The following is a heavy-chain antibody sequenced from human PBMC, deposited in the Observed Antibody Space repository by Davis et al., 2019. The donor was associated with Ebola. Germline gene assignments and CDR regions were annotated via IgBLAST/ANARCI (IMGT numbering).Heavy chain of an antibody. D-gene: IGHD1-1*01. Sequence: SETLSLTCSVSGGSISSGTYYWGWLRQPPGKGLEWIGSINYAGNTYYNPSLKSRVTISLDHSKNHFPLRLTSVTAADTAGYYCARATGTLFNWFDPWGQGTLVTVSS. J-gene: IGHJ5*02. CDR2: INYAGNT. CDR1: GGSISSGTYY. V-gene: IGHV4-39*06. CDR3: ARATGTLFNWFDP.